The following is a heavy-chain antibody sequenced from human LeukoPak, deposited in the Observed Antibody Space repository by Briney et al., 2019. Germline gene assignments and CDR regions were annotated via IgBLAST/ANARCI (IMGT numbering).Heavy chain of an antibody. J-gene: IGHJ6*03. CDR1: GGSISSYY. D-gene: IGHD6-13*01. V-gene: IGHV4-4*07. Sequence: RSSETLSLTCTVSGGSISSYYWSWIRQPAGKGLEWIGRIYTSGSTNYNPSLKSRVTMSVDTSKNQLSLKLSSVTAADTAVYYCARVYSSSWSSYYYYMDVWGKGTTVTVSS. CDR3: ARVYSSSWSSYYYYMDV. CDR2: IYTSGST.